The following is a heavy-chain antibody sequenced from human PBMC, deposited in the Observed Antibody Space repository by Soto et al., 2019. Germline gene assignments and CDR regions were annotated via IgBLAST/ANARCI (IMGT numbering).Heavy chain of an antibody. CDR3: ARDGDPGYSFWSGPLGGGRFDT. J-gene: IGHJ5*02. V-gene: IGHV1-69*12. CDR2: IVPLFGTA. Sequence: QVQLVQSGAEVKEPGSSVNVSCKTSGGTFGNTAVTWVRQVPGQGLEWIGGIVPLFGTANYAQKFRGRVMITADESPSTASMDLSSLRSDDTAVYYCARDGDPGYSFWSGPLGGGRFDTCGQGTLVTVSS. CDR1: GGTFGNTA. D-gene: IGHD3-3*01.